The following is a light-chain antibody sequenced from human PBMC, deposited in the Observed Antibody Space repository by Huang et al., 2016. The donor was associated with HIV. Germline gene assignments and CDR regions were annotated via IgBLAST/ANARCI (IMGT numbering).Light chain of an antibody. CDR1: QIVSSTY. CDR3: QQYGSSPLT. Sequence: EVVLTQSPGTLSLSPGERATLSCRASQIVSSTYLAWYQQKPCQAPRLIIYGAFNRATGIPDRFSGSGSGTDFTLTISGLEPEDFALYYCQQYGSSPLTFGGGTKVEIK. CDR2: GAF. J-gene: IGKJ4*01. V-gene: IGKV3-20*01.